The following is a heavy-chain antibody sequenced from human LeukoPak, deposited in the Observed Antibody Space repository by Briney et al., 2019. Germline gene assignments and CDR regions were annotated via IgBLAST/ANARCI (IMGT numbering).Heavy chain of an antibody. V-gene: IGHV3-74*01. J-gene: IGHJ4*02. D-gene: IGHD1-7*01. CDR3: AGDVLGTTPFDY. Sequence: GGSLRLSCAASGYTFSSYRMNWVRQAPGKGLVWVSRIKTDGSSTSCADSVKGRSTISRDNAKNTLYLQMNSLRAEATAVYSCAGDVLGTTPFDYWGQGTPVTVSS. CDR2: IKTDGSST. CDR1: GYTFSSYR.